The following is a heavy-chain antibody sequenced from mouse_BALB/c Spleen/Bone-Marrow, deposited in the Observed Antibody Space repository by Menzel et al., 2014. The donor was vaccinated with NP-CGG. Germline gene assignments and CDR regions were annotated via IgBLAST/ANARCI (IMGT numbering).Heavy chain of an antibody. CDR3: TNYFGSSDAMDY. CDR2: IYPGNGDT. CDR1: GYTFTRYW. D-gene: IGHD1-1*01. V-gene: IGHV1-5*01. Sequence: EVQLVESGTVLARPGASVKISCKASGYTFTRYWMHWVKQRPGQGLEWIGAIYPGNGDTTYNQHFKDKAKLTAVTSTNTAYMEVGSLTNEDSAVYYCTNYFGSSDAMDYWGQGTSVTVSS. J-gene: IGHJ4*01.